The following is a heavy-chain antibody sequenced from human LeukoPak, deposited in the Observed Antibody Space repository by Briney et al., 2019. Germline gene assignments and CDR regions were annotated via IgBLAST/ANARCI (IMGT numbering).Heavy chain of an antibody. V-gene: IGHV3-53*01. Sequence: LEGVSVIYRRGSTYYADSVKGRFTISRDNSKNTLYLQMNSLRAEDTAVYYCALEQANAFDIWGQGTMVTVSS. CDR2: IYRRGST. D-gene: IGHD1/OR15-1a*01. J-gene: IGHJ3*02. CDR3: ALEQANAFDI.